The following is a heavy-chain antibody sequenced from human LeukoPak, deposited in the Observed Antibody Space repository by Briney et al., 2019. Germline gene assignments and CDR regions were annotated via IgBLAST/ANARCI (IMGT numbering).Heavy chain of an antibody. Sequence: ASVKVSCKASGYTFTSYYMHWVRQAPGQGLEWMGIINPSGGSTSYAQKFQGRVTMTRDTSTSTVYMELSSLRSEDTAVYYCARDFSSASPWYWFDPWGQGTLVTVSS. D-gene: IGHD6-25*01. CDR3: ARDFSSASPWYWFDP. J-gene: IGHJ5*02. CDR1: GYTFTSYY. V-gene: IGHV1-46*01. CDR2: INPSGGST.